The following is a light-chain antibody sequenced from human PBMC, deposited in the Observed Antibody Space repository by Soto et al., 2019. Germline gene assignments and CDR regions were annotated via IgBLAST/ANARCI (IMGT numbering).Light chain of an antibody. Sequence: QSVLTQPASVSGSPGQSITISCTGTSSDVGSYNLVSWYQHHPGKAPKLMIYEGSKRPSGVSNRFSGSKSGNTASLTISGLQAEDEADYFCCSYASSNTFVFGTGTKVTVL. CDR1: SSDVGSYNL. V-gene: IGLV2-23*01. J-gene: IGLJ1*01. CDR3: CSYASSNTFV. CDR2: EGS.